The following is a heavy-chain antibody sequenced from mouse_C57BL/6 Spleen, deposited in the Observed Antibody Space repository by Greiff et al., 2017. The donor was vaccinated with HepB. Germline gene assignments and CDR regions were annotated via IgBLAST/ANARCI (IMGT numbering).Heavy chain of an antibody. CDR3: ARSGGHDGGYYAMDY. Sequence: QVQLQQSGAELVQPGASVKISCKASGYSFRSYWMNWVKQRPGKGLEWIGQIYPGDGDTNYNGKFKGKATLTADKSSSTAYMQLSSLTSEDSAVYFCARSGGHDGGYYAMDYWGQGTSVTVSS. CDR2: IYPGDGDT. J-gene: IGHJ4*01. CDR1: GYSFRSYW. D-gene: IGHD3-1*01. V-gene: IGHV1-80*01.